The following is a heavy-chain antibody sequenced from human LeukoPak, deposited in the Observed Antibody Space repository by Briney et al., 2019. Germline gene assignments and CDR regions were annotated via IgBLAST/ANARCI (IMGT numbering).Heavy chain of an antibody. CDR3: ARMLGIAAAGTIFDY. D-gene: IGHD6-13*01. Sequence: GGSLRLSCAVSGFTFNSYGMHWVRQAPGKGLEWVTFIRYDGSNKYYADSVKGRFTISRDNSKNTLYLQMNSLRAEDTAVYYCARMLGIAAAGTIFDYWGQGTLVTVSS. CDR1: GFTFNSYG. V-gene: IGHV3-30*02. CDR2: IRYDGSNK. J-gene: IGHJ4*02.